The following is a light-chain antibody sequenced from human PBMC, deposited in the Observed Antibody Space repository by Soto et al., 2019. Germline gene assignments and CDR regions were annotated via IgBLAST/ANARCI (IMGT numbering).Light chain of an antibody. CDR1: QTVSSF. Sequence: VLTQSPATLSLSPGERATLSCRASQTVSSFLAWYQQKPGQAPRLLIHDSSDRATGIPARFSGSGSGTDFTLTISSLEPEDVAVYYCQQLNSFPLTFGGGTEVEIK. J-gene: IGKJ4*01. CDR2: DSS. V-gene: IGKV3-11*01. CDR3: QQLNSFPLT.